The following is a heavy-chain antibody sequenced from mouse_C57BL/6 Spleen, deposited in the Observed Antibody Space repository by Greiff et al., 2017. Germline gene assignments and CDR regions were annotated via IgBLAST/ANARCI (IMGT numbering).Heavy chain of an antibody. Sequence: QVQLQQSGPELVKPGASVKISCKASGYAFSSSWMNWVKQRPGKGLEWIGRIYPGDGDTNYNGKFKGKATLTADKSSSTAYMQLSSLTSEDSAVYFGARGVFYYFDYWGQGTTLTVSS. CDR1: GYAFSSSW. CDR3: ARGVFYYFDY. J-gene: IGHJ2*01. CDR2: IYPGDGDT. V-gene: IGHV1-82*01.